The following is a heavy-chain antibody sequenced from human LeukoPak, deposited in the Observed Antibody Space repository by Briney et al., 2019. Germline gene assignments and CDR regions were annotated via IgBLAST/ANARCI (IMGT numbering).Heavy chain of an antibody. CDR2: ITSGSSYI. V-gene: IGHV3-21*01. J-gene: IGHJ4*02. CDR3: ARAGDYYFHY. D-gene: IGHD4-17*01. CDR1: GFTFSSYN. Sequence: KPGGSLRLSCAASGFTFSSYNMNWVRQAPGKGLEWVSSITSGSSYIYYADSVKGRFTISRDNAKNSLYLQMNSLRAEDTAVYYCARAGDYYFHYWGQGTLVTVSS.